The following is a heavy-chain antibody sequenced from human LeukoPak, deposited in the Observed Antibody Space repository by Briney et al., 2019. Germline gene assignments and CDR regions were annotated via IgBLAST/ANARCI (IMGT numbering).Heavy chain of an antibody. CDR1: GGSISRYY. J-gene: IGHJ4*02. Sequence: PSETLSLTCTVSGGSISRYYWSWIRQPPGKGLEWIGYIYYSGSTNYNPSLKSRVTISLDTSKNQFSLKLSSVTAADTAVYYCASARDAYSYYYFDYWGQGTLVTVSS. V-gene: IGHV4-59*01. CDR2: IYYSGST. CDR3: ASARDAYSYYYFDY. D-gene: IGHD5-24*01.